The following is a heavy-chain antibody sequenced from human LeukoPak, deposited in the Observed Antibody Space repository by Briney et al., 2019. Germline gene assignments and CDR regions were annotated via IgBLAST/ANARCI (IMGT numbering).Heavy chain of an antibody. V-gene: IGHV4-59*01. CDR1: GGSISPYH. J-gene: IGHJ5*02. CDR2: IFYSGST. D-gene: IGHD3-10*01. Sequence: SETLFLTCTVSGGSISPYHWSWIRQPPGGGLEWMGYIFYSGSTNYNPSLKSRVTISVDTSKNQFSLKLSSVTAADTAVYYCARGNYGSGSYGSWFDPWGQGTLVTVSS. CDR3: ARGNYGSGSYGSWFDP.